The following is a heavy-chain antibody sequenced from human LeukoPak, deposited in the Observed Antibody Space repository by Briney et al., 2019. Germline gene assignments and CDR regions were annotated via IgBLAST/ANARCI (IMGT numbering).Heavy chain of an antibody. V-gene: IGHV3-23*01. CDR2: ISGRDGGT. J-gene: IGHJ3*02. D-gene: IGHD1-1*01. Sequence: GGSLRLSCAASGFTFNTYAMSWVRQAPGKGLEWVSGISGRDGGTYYADSVKGRFTISRDNAKNSLYLQMNSLRAEDTAVYYCARDPGTEAFDIWGQGTMVTVSS. CDR3: ARDPGTEAFDI. CDR1: GFTFNTYA.